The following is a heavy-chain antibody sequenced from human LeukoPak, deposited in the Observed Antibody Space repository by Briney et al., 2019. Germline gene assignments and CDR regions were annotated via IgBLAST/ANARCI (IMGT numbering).Heavy chain of an antibody. J-gene: IGHJ5*02. CDR2: ISGSGGDT. V-gene: IGHV3-23*01. CDR1: GFTFNNYA. D-gene: IGHD6-19*01. CDR3: AKDLGSGWSRNWFDP. Sequence: QPGGSLRLSCAASGFTFNNYAMNWVRQAPGEGLEWVSAISGSGGDTYSADSVKGRFTISRDNSKNTLYLQMNSLRAEDTAVYYCAKDLGSGWSRNWFDPWGQGTLVTVSS.